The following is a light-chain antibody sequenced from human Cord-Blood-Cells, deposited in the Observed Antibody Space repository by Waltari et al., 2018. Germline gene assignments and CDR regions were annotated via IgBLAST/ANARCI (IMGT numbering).Light chain of an antibody. Sequence: EIVLTQSPGTLSLSPGERATLSCRASQSVSSSYLAGYQQKPCQAPRLLIYGASSRATGIPDRFSGSGSGTDFTLTISRLEPEDFAVYYCQQYGSSPVSFGQGTKLEIK. CDR1: QSVSSSY. CDR2: GAS. J-gene: IGKJ2*03. CDR3: QQYGSSPVS. V-gene: IGKV3-20*01.